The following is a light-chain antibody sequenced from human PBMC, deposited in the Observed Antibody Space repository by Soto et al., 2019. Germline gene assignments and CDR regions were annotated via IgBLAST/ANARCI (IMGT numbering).Light chain of an antibody. Sequence: DIQMTQYPSSLSASVGDRVTITCRASQSISSYLNWYQHKPGKAPKLLIYAASSLQSGVASRFSGSGSGTDFTLTISSLQPEDFATYDCQQSYSTPRTFGPGTTVDIK. CDR3: QQSYSTPRT. V-gene: IGKV1-39*01. CDR2: AAS. J-gene: IGKJ3*01. CDR1: QSISSY.